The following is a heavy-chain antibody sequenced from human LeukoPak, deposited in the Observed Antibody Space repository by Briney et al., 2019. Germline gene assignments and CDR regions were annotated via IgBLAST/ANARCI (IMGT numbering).Heavy chain of an antibody. Sequence: GGSLRLSCAASGFTLSSYAMSWVRQAPGKGLEWVSAISGSGGSTYYADSVKGRFTISRDNSKNTVYLEVNSLRAEDTAVYYCAKHRGSSGADARPAEYWGQGTLVTVSS. J-gene: IGHJ4*02. D-gene: IGHD5-12*01. CDR1: GFTLSSYA. CDR3: AKHRGSSGADARPAEY. V-gene: IGHV3-23*01. CDR2: ISGSGGST.